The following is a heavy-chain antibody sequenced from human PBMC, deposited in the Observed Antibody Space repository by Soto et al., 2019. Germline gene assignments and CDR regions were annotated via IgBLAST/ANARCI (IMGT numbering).Heavy chain of an antibody. J-gene: IGHJ4*02. CDR1: GGSIVSSSYC. CDR2: IYYSGST. CDR3: ARFESGPFGY. V-gene: IGHV4-39*01. D-gene: IGHD3-3*01. Sequence: SETLSLTCTVSGGSIVSSSYCWGWIRQPPGKGLEWIGSIYYSGSTYYNPSLKSRVTISVDTSKNQFSLKLSSVTAADTAVYYCARFESGPFGYWGQGTLVTVSS.